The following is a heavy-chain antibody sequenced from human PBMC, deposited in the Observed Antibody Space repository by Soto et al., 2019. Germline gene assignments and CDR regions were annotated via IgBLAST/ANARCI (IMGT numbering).Heavy chain of an antibody. CDR1: GFTFSNAW. D-gene: IGHD5-12*01. J-gene: IGHJ4*02. CDR2: IKSKTDGGTT. Sequence: PGGSLRLSCAASGFTFSNAWMNWVRQAPGKGLEWVGRIKSKTDGGTTDYAAPVKGRFTISRDDSKNTLYLQMNSLKTEDTAVYYCTTDGVEDIVATIGYYFDYWGQGTLVTVSS. CDR3: TTDGVEDIVATIGYYFDY. V-gene: IGHV3-15*07.